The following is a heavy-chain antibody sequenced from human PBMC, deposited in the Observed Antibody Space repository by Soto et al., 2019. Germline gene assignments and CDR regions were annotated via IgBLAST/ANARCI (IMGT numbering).Heavy chain of an antibody. CDR2: FDPEDGET. Sequence: ASVKVSCKVSGYTLTELSMHWVRQAPGKGLEWMGGFDPEDGETIYAQKFQGRVTMTEDTSTDTAYIELSSLRSEDTAVYYCATILVVRGPHHNWFDPWGQGTLVTVSS. V-gene: IGHV1-24*01. D-gene: IGHD3-10*01. CDR3: ATILVVRGPHHNWFDP. J-gene: IGHJ5*02. CDR1: GYTLTELS.